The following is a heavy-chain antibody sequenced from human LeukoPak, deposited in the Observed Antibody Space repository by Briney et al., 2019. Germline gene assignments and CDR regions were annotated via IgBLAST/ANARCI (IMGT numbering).Heavy chain of an antibody. D-gene: IGHD2-15*01. J-gene: IGHJ4*02. V-gene: IGHV4-34*01. CDR3: EGSGY. CDR2: VNHSGST. Sequence: SSETLSLTCAVYGGSFSGYYWSWIRQPPGKGLEWIGEVNHSGSTNYNPSLKSRVTISVDTSKNQFSLKLSSVTAADTAVYYCEGSGYWGQGTLVTVSS. CDR1: GGSFSGYY.